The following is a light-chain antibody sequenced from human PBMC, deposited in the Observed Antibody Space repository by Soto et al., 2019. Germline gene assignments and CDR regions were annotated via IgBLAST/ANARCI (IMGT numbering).Light chain of an antibody. J-gene: IGLJ2*01. CDR2: DTT. CDR1: GSNIGAGYD. V-gene: IGLV1-40*01. CDR3: QSFDTNLNAVV. Sequence: QSVLTQPPSVSGAPGQSVTISCIGSGSNIGAGYDVHWYQQLPGVAPKLLIFDTTNRPSGVPGRFSGSKSGASASLAITGLLPEDAAYFFCQSFDTNLNAVVFGGGTKVTVL.